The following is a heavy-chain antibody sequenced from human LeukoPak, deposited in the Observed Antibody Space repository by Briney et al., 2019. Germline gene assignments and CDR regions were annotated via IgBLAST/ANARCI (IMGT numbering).Heavy chain of an antibody. CDR3: ACLTTADAFDI. CDR2: IYYSGST. CDR1: GGSISSGSYY. V-gene: IGHV4-39*07. D-gene: IGHD3-22*01. J-gene: IGHJ3*02. Sequence: SQTLSLTCTVSGGSISSGSYYWSWIRQPPGKGLEWIGSIYYSGSTYYNSSLKSRVTISVDTSKNQFSLKLSSVTAADTAVYYCACLTTADAFDIWGQGTMVTVSS.